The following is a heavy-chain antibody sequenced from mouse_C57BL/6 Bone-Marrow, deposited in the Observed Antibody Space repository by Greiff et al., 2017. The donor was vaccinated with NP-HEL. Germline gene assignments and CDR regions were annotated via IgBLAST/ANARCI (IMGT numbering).Heavy chain of an antibody. CDR2: ISSGGDYI. CDR3: TRRDYYGSSYLHYYAMDY. J-gene: IGHJ4*01. D-gene: IGHD1-1*01. Sequence: EVQRVESGEGLVKPGGSLKLSCAASGFTFSSYAMSWVRQTPEKRLEWVAYISSGGDYIYYADTVKGRFTISRDNARNTLYLQMSSLKSEDTAMYYCTRRDYYGSSYLHYYAMDYWGQGTSVTVSS. V-gene: IGHV5-9-1*02. CDR1: GFTFSSYA.